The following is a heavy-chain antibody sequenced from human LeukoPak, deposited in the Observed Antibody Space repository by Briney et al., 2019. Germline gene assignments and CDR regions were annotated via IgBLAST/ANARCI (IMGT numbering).Heavy chain of an antibody. CDR2: VYTGGST. D-gene: IGHD6-19*01. CDR3: ARDALDSSGWFYHGMDV. J-gene: IGHJ6*02. Sequence: SETLSLTCTVSGGSISSYYWNWIRQSAGRGLEWMGRVYTGGSTNYNPSLKSRVTMSVDTSKNQFSLKLTSVIAADTAVYYCARDALDSSGWFYHGMDVWGQGTTVTVSS. V-gene: IGHV4-4*07. CDR1: GGSISSYY.